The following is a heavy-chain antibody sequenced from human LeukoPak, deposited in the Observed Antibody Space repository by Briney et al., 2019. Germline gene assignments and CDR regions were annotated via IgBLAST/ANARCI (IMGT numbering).Heavy chain of an antibody. J-gene: IGHJ6*03. V-gene: IGHV4-34*01. CDR3: AGRNYDILTGYYRRYYYYMDV. CDR2: INHSGST. D-gene: IGHD3-9*01. Sequence: SETLSLTCAVYGGSFSGYYWSWIRQPPGKGLEWIGEINHSGSTNYNPSLKSRVTISVDTSKNQFSLKLSSVTAADTAVYYCAGRNYDILTGYYRRYYYYMDVWGKGTTVTISS. CDR1: GGSFSGYY.